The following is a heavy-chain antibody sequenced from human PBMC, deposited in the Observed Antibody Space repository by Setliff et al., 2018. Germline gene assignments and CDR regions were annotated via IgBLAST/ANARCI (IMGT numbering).Heavy chain of an antibody. J-gene: IGHJ6*03. Sequence: KASETLSLTCTVSGGSISSHYWSWIRQPPGKGLEWIGYIYYSGSTNYNPSLKSRVTISVGTSKNQFSLKLSSVTAADTAVYYCARSGDYYDSSGYYYHYYYMDVWGKGTTVTVSS. CDR1: GGSISSHY. V-gene: IGHV4-59*11. CDR2: IYYSGST. D-gene: IGHD3-22*01. CDR3: ARSGDYYDSSGYYYHYYYMDV.